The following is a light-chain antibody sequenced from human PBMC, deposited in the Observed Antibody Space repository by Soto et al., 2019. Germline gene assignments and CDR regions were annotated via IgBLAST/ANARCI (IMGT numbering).Light chain of an antibody. CDR1: SSDVGGYNY. V-gene: IGLV2-14*01. CDR3: SSYTSTITFYV. J-gene: IGLJ1*01. CDR2: DVS. Sequence: QSALTQPASVSGSPGQSITISCTGTSSDVGGYNYVSWYQQHPGKAPKLLIYDVSYRPSGVSNRFSGSKSGNTASLTISGLQAEDEAYYFCSSYTSTITFYVFGTGTKVTAL.